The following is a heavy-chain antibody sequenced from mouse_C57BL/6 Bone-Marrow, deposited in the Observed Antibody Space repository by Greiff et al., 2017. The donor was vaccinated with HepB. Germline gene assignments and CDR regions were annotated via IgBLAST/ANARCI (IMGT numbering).Heavy chain of an antibody. V-gene: IGHV1-15*01. Sequence: QVQLKESGAELVRPGASVTLSCKASGYTFTDYEMHWVKQTPVHGLEWIGAIDPETGGTAYKQKFKGKAILTADKSSSTAYMELRSLTSEDSAVYYCTRDEGYDGAWFAYWGQGTLVTVSA. CDR1: GYTFTDYE. D-gene: IGHD2-2*01. CDR3: TRDEGYDGAWFAY. J-gene: IGHJ3*01. CDR2: IDPETGGT.